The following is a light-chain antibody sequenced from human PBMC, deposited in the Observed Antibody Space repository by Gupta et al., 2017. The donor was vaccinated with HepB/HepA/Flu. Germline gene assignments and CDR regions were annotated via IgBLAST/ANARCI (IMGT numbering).Light chain of an antibody. CDR1: QSILLSTQNKRY. CDR3: QQYYSSPFT. Sequence: DIVMTQTPDSLAVYLGERTTINCKSSQSILLSTQNKRYLAWYQQKPGHPPKLLIYWASTRESGVTGRFSGSGSGTDFNLTISSLQAEDVAVYHCQQYYSSPFTFGGGTKVEIK. J-gene: IGKJ4*01. CDR2: WAS. V-gene: IGKV4-1*01.